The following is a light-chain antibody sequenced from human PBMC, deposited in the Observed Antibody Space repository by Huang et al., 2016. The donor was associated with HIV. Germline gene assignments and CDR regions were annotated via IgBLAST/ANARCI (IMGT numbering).Light chain of an antibody. CDR2: EAS. CDR3: QHYDSLPPWT. J-gene: IGKJ1*01. CDR1: QDIGNY. V-gene: IGKV1-33*01. Sequence: DIQMTQSPSSLSASVGDRVNITCQASQDIGNYLNWYQQKPGHAPKLLIFEASNLETGFPSRFSGSGSGTDFTFTISTLQPEDIATYYCQHYDSLPPWTFGQGTRVEI.